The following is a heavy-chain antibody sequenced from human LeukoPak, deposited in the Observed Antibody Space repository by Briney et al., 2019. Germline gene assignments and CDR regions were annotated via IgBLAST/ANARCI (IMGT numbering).Heavy chain of an antibody. CDR3: ARVVRGVVTSNWFDP. J-gene: IGHJ5*02. CDR2: VASSGTS. Sequence: PSETLSLTCTVSGDSLNTYYWTWIRQTPGKELEWIGFVASSGTSNYNPSLTSRVSISIDTSKNQFSLALTSVTPADTAVYYCARVVRGVVTSNWFDPWGQGTLVSVSS. V-gene: IGHV4-59*01. D-gene: IGHD2-21*02. CDR1: GDSLNTYY.